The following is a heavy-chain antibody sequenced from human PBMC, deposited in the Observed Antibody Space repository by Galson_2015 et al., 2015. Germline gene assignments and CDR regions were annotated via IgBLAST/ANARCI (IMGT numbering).Heavy chain of an antibody. Sequence: SVKVSCKASGYTFSSYGIIWVRQAPGQGLEWMGWISAYNGNTNYAQKLQDRVTMTTDTSTSTAYMELRSLRSDDTAVYYCARQEGSYYDTSGYWDYWGQGTLVTVSS. J-gene: IGHJ4*02. D-gene: IGHD3-22*01. CDR2: ISAYNGNT. V-gene: IGHV1-18*01. CDR1: GYTFSSYG. CDR3: ARQEGSYYDTSGYWDY.